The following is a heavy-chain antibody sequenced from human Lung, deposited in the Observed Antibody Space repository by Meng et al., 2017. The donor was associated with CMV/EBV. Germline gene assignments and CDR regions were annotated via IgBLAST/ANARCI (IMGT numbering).Heavy chain of an antibody. CDR3: ARVVTALWGYYFDY. J-gene: IGHJ4*02. CDR2: IYHSGST. Sequence: VTLQESGPGLGTPWGTLSLTCAAPGGSISSSNWWSWVRQPPGKGLEWIGEIYHSGSTNYNPSLKSRVTISVDKSKNQFSLKLSSVTAADTAVYYCARVVTALWGYYFDYWGQGTLVTVSS. V-gene: IGHV4-4*02. CDR1: GGSISSSNW. D-gene: IGHD2-21*02.